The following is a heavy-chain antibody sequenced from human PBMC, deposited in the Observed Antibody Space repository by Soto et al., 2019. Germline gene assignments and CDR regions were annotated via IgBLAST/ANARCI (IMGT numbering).Heavy chain of an antibody. D-gene: IGHD3-22*01. Sequence: QVQLVQSGAEVKKPGSSVKVSCKPSGNTLNTDTITWLRQAPGQGLEWMGRIIPVIGVGTYAQKFQDRVTITADKSTTTVYMEVTSLTSDDTATYYCALGRTGSNGYYWALGQGAQVSVS. J-gene: IGHJ5*02. CDR3: ALGRTGSNGYYWA. CDR2: IIPVIGVG. CDR1: GNTLNTDT. V-gene: IGHV1-69*02.